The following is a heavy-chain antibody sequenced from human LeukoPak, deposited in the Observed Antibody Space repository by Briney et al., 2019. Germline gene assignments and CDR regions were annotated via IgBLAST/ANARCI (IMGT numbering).Heavy chain of an antibody. J-gene: IGHJ6*02. CDR1: GYTFTSYG. D-gene: IGHD2-2*01. V-gene: IGHV1-18*01. Sequence: ASVKVSCKASGYTFTSYGISWVRQAPGQGLEWMGWISAYNGNTNYAQKLQGRVTMTTDTSTSTAYMELRSLRSDDTAVYYCAASHVVGQLPLGGMDVWGQGTTVTVSS. CDR3: AASHVVGQLPLGGMDV. CDR2: ISAYNGNT.